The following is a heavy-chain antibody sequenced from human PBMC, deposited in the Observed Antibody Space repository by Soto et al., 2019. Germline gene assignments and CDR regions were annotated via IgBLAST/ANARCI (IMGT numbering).Heavy chain of an antibody. J-gene: IGHJ4*02. D-gene: IGHD4-17*01. V-gene: IGHV1-18*04. CDR1: GYIFTSYT. Sequence: ALVKVSCKASGYIFTSYTITWVRQAPGQGLEWMGWISAYSGNTDYAQKFQGRVTMTTDTSTSTAYMELRSLRSDDTAVFYCARDRGADIDYWGQGTLVTVSS. CDR2: ISAYSGNT. CDR3: ARDRGADIDY.